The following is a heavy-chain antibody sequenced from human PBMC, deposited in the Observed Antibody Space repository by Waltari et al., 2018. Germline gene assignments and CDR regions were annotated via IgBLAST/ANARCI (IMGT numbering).Heavy chain of an antibody. V-gene: IGHV4-34*01. CDR3: ARAGDLGDIGP. CDR1: DWSLSDYF. J-gene: IGHJ5*02. D-gene: IGHD4-17*01. CDR2: IAHNRGI. Sequence: QVQLQPSGRGLLNPSETLSLTCPVYDWSLSDYFWHWIRQPTWKGLEWIGEIAHNRGINYNPSLKSRVSSSVDTSKKQFSLRLNSVTGADTAVYYCARAGDLGDIGPWGQGSLITVSS.